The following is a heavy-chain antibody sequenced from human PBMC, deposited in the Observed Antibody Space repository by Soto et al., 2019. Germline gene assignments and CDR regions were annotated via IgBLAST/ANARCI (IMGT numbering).Heavy chain of an antibody. V-gene: IGHV4-4*02. D-gene: IGHD1-26*01. J-gene: IGHJ4*02. Sequence: QVQLQESGPGLVKPSGTLSLTCAVYGGSIRSNNWWSWVPQPPGKGLEWIGEIFHSGSTNYNPSLNSRVTISVDKSTNHFSLKLSSVTAADTALYYCARVFSGSYSDYWGQGTLVTVSS. CDR2: IFHSGST. CDR1: GGSIRSNNW. CDR3: ARVFSGSYSDY.